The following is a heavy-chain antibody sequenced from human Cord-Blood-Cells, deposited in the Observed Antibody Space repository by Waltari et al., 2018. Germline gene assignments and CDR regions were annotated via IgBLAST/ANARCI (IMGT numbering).Heavy chain of an antibody. CDR2: IYSGGST. J-gene: IGHJ3*02. D-gene: IGHD3-10*01. CDR3: AAVHSGSYAFDI. Sequence: EVQLVESGGGLVQPGGSLRLSCAASGFTVSSNYMSWVRQAPGKGLEWVSVIYSGGSTYYADSVKCRFTISRHNSKNPLYRQMNSLRAEDTAVYYCAAVHSGSYAFDIWGQGTMVTVSS. CDR1: GFTVSSNY. V-gene: IGHV3-53*04.